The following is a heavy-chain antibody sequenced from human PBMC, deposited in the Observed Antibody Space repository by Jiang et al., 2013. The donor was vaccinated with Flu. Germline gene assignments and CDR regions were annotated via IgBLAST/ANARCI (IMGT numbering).Heavy chain of an antibody. Sequence: GAEVKKPGASVKVSCKVSGYTLTELSMHWVRQAPGKGLEWMGGFDPEDGETIYAQKFQGRVTMTENTSTDTAYMELSSLRSEDTAVYYCATAFEYNWNGRLAWFDPWGQGTPVTVSS. V-gene: IGHV1-24*01. D-gene: IGHD1-1*01. J-gene: IGHJ5*02. CDR2: FDPEDGET. CDR3: ATAFEYNWNGRLAWFDP. CDR1: GYTLTELS.